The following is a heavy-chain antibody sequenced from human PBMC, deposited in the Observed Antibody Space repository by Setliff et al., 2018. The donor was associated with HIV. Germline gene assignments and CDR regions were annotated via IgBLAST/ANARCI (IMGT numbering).Heavy chain of an antibody. J-gene: IGHJ4*02. Sequence: GGSLRLSCAASGFTFSKYWMYWVRQAPGKGLEWVSAIGGSGFGTYYADSVKGRFTISRDNSKNTLYLQMHSLRVEDTAVYYCAAVPWGHSSLIIDHWGQGTPVTVSS. CDR3: AAVPWGHSSLIIDH. CDR1: GFTFSKYW. D-gene: IGHD3-16*01. V-gene: IGHV3-23*01. CDR2: IGGSGFGT.